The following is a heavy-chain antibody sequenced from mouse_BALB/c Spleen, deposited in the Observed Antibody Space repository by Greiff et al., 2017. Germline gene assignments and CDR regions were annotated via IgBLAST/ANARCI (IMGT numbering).Heavy chain of an antibody. D-gene: IGHD1-1*01. V-gene: IGHV14-3*02. J-gene: IGHJ4*01. CDR1: GFNIKDTY. CDR3: AGVVADYAMDY. CDR2: IDPANGNT. Sequence: EVQLQQSGAELVKPGASVKLSCTASGFNIKDTYMHWVKQRPEQGLEWIGRIDPANGNTKYDPKFQGKATITADTSSNTAYLQLSSLTSEDTAVYYCAGVVADYAMDYWGQGTSVTVSS.